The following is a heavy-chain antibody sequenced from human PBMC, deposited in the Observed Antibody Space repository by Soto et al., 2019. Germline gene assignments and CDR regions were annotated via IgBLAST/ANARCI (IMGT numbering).Heavy chain of an antibody. CDR3: AKSWGTYYNTGFDY. V-gene: IGHV3-23*01. Sequence: GGSLRLSCAASGFTFSTYAMNWVRQAPGKGLEWVSAVNNDGDSTSYADSVKGRFTISRDNSKNTVFLQMNSLRAEDTAVYYCAKSWGTYYNTGFDYWGKGTLVTVSS. CDR1: GFTFSTYA. CDR2: VNNDGDST. D-gene: IGHD3-10*01. J-gene: IGHJ4*02.